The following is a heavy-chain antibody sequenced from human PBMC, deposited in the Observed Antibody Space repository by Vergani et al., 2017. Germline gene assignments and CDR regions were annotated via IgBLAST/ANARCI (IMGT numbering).Heavy chain of an antibody. Sequence: EVQLVESGGGLVKPGGSLRLSCAASGFTFSSYSMNWVRQAPGKGLEWVSSISSSSSNIYYADSVKGRFTISRDNAKNSLYLQRNSLRAEDTAVYYCARVGSDSSSPDKNDYWGQGTLVTVSS. J-gene: IGHJ4*02. CDR3: ARVGSDSSSPDKNDY. CDR1: GFTFSSYS. D-gene: IGHD6-13*01. CDR2: ISSSSSNI. V-gene: IGHV3-21*01.